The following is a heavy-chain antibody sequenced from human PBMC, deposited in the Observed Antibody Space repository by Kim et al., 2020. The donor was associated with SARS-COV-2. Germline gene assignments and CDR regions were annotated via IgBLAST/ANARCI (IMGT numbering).Heavy chain of an antibody. CDR3: ARHGGYHFDY. J-gene: IGHJ4*02. CDR1: GFTFRSYW. V-gene: IGHV3-7*01. CDR2: IKVDGSEK. D-gene: IGHD5-12*01. Sequence: GGSLRLSCSVSGFTFRSYWMSWVRQAPGKGLEWVANIKVDGSEKYYVDSVKGRFTISRDNAKNSLYLQMNSLRVEDTAVYYCARHGGYHFDYWGQGTPVTVSS.